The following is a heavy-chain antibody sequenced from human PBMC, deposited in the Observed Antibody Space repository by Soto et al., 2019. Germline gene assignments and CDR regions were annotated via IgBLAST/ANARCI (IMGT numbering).Heavy chain of an antibody. V-gene: IGHV1-18*01. J-gene: IGHJ6*02. CDR3: ARDRGAYGMDV. CDR2: ISAYNGNS. Sequence: QVQLAQSGAEVKKPGATVKVSCKASGYTFTSYGISWVRQAPGQGLEWMGWISAYNGNSNYAQKLQGRVTMNTDTSTSTAYMELRSLRSDDTAVYYCARDRGAYGMDVWGQGTTVTVSS. CDR1: GYTFTSYG.